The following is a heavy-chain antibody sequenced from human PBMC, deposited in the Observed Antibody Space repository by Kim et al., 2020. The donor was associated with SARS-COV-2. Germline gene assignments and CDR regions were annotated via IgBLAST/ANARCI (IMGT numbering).Heavy chain of an antibody. V-gene: IGHV3-30*03. D-gene: IGHD3-10*01. CDR2: VSYDETIK. Sequence: GGSLRLSCAVSGFISRSYGMIWVRQAPGKGLEWVASVSYDETIKYYEDSEKGRFTISRDESNNMLFLQMNSLRAEDKDVYYWATMVWGVINDYWGHGTLVTVSP. CDR3: ATMVWGVINDY. CDR1: GFISRSYG. J-gene: IGHJ4*01.